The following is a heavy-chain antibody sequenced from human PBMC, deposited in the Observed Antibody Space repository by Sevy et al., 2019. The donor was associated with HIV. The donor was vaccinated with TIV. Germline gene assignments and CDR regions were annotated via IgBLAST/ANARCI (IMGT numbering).Heavy chain of an antibody. J-gene: IGHJ4*02. V-gene: IGHV3-30-3*01. CDR2: ISDDGSKK. D-gene: IGHD2-21*02. CDR3: ARGFYCGGDCYGGHDY. CDR1: GFTLSSYI. Sequence: GGSLRLSCAASGFTLSSYILHWVRQAPGKGLEWVAGISDDGSKKYYADSVKDRFTISRDNSKNTLYLQMNSLRAEDTAMYYCARGFYCGGDCYGGHDYWGQGTLVTVSS.